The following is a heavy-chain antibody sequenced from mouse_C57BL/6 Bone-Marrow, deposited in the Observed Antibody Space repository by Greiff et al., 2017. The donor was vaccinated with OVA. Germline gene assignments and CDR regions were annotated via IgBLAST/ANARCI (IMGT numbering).Heavy chain of an antibody. J-gene: IGHJ1*03. CDR1: GYSFTDYN. CDR3: ARRNGYSNYWYFDV. Sequence: RVESGASVKISCKASGYSFTDYNMNWVKQSNGKSLEWIGVINPNYGTTSYNQKFKGKATLTVDQSSSTAYMQLNSLTSEDSAVYYCARRNGYSNYWYFDVWGTGTTVTVSS. D-gene: IGHD2-3*01. CDR2: INPNYGTT. V-gene: IGHV1-39*01.